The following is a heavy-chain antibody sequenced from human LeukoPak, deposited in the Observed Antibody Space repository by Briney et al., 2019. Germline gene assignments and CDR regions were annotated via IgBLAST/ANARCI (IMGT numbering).Heavy chain of an antibody. D-gene: IGHD2-8*01. CDR2: IIPFFGTA. CDR1: GHSFSNYA. CDR3: AREMGVYYFDY. V-gene: IGHV1-69*06. J-gene: IGHJ4*02. Sequence: GASVKVSCKTSGHSFSNYAISWVRQAPGQGLEWMGGIIPFFGTANYAQKFQGRGTITADKSTSTAYMELSSLRSEDTAVYYCAREMGVYYFDYWGQGTLVTVSS.